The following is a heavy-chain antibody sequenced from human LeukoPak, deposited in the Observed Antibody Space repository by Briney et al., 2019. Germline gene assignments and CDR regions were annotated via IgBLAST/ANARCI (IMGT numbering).Heavy chain of an antibody. J-gene: IGHJ6*03. V-gene: IGHV4-38-2*02. CDR3: ARGIIDSSGWYGYYYYYMDV. CDR1: GYSISRGYY. Sequence: SETLSLTCTVSGYSISRGYYWGWIRQPPGKGREGIGSIYYSGSTYYNPSLKSRVTISVDTSKNQFSLKLSSVTAADTAVYYCARGIIDSSGWYGYYYYYMDVWGKGTTVTISS. CDR2: IYYSGST. D-gene: IGHD6-19*01.